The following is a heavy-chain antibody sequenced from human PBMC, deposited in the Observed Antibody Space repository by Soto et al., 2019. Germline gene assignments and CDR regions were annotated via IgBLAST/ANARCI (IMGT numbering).Heavy chain of an antibody. D-gene: IGHD1-1*01. Sequence: QVQLQESGPGLVKPSETLSLTCTVSGASISVYYWSWIRKSAGKGLGWIGRIYATGTTDYNPSLKSRVMMSVDTSKKQFSLKLRSVTAADTAVYYCVRDGTKTLRDWFDPWGQGISVTVSS. CDR3: VRDGTKTLRDWFDP. CDR1: GASISVYY. V-gene: IGHV4-4*07. J-gene: IGHJ5*02. CDR2: IYATGTT.